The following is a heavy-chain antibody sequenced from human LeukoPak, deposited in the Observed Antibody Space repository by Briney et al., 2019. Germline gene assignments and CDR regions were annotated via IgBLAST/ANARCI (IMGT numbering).Heavy chain of an antibody. V-gene: IGHV3-7*05. CDR3: ARDVEGGTFDI. Sequence: GGSLRLSCAASGFTFSRFWMNWVRQAPGRGLEWVANIDQSGGRNNYVDSVKGRFTISRDNAKNSLFLEMSSLRADDTAVYFCARDVEGGTFDIWGQGTTGTVSS. CDR1: GFTFSRFW. D-gene: IGHD3-16*01. J-gene: IGHJ3*02. CDR2: IDQSGGRN.